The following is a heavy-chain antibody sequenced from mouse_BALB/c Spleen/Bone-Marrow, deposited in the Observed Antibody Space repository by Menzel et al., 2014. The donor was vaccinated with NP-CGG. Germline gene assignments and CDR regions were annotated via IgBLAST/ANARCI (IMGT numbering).Heavy chain of an antibody. CDR3: ARGYYDDY. D-gene: IGHD2-4*01. CDR1: GFTFTDYF. J-gene: IGHJ2*02. Sequence: EVKLMESGGGLVQPGGSLRLSCATSGFTFTDYFMTWVRQPPGKALEWLGFIRNKASGYTTEYSASVKGRFTISRNNSQSILYLQMNTLRDEDSATYYCARGYYDDYWGQGTSRTISS. CDR2: IRNKASGYTT. V-gene: IGHV7-3*02.